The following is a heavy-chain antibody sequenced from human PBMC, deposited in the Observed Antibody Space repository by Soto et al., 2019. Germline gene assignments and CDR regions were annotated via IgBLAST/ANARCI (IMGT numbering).Heavy chain of an antibody. J-gene: IGHJ5*02. CDR3: ARSSSYYDSSGYWSGNWFDP. Sequence: SEILFLTCTVSCGYVSSYYWSSIRHPRGNGLYLIGEINHSGSTNYNPSLKSRVTISVDTSKNQFSLKLSSVTAADTAVYYCARSSSYYDSSGYWSGNWFDPWGQGTLVTVSS. D-gene: IGHD3-22*01. CDR1: CGYVSSYY. CDR2: INHSGST. V-gene: IGHV4-59*02.